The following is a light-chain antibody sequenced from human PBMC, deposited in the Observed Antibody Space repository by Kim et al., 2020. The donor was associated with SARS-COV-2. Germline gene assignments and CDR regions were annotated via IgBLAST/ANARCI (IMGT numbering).Light chain of an antibody. CDR3: QKYNSAPWT. CDR1: QGISNY. Sequence: DFQMTQSPSSLSASVGDRVTITCRASQGISNYLAWYQQKPGKVPKVLIYAAYALQPGVASRFSGSGSGTDFTLTISSLQPEDAATYYCQKYNSAPWTFGQGTKVDIK. CDR2: AAY. V-gene: IGKV1-27*01. J-gene: IGKJ1*01.